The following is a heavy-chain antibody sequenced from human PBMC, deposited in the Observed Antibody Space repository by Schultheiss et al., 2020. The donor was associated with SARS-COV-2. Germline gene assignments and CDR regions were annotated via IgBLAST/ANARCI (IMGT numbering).Heavy chain of an antibody. CDR1: GGSFSGYY. CDR3: ARGVSSGWRGSIIYYYYGMDV. D-gene: IGHD6-19*01. Sequence: SETLSLTCAVYGGSFSGYYWSWIRQPPGKGLEWIGEINHSGSTNYNPSLKSRVTISVATSKNQFSLKLSSVTAADTAVYYCARGVSSGWRGSIIYYYYGMDVWGRGTTVTVSS. V-gene: IGHV4-34*01. J-gene: IGHJ6*02. CDR2: INHSGST.